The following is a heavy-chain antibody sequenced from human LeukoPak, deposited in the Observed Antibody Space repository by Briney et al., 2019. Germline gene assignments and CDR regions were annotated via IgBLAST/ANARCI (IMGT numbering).Heavy chain of an antibody. CDR2: IIPIFGTA. D-gene: IGHD3-22*01. V-gene: IGHV1-69*13. J-gene: IGHJ3*02. Sequence: SVEVSCKASGGTFSSYAISWVRQAPGQGLEWMGGIIPIFGTADYAQKFQGRVTITADESTSTAYMELSSLRSEDTAVYYCARIGSLSGYRDDAFDIWGQGTMVTVSS. CDR1: GGTFSSYA. CDR3: ARIGSLSGYRDDAFDI.